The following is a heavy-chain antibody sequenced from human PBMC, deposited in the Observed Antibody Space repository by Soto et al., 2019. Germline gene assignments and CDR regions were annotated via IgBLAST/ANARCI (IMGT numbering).Heavy chain of an antibody. CDR3: GSVRPSGYVLS. CDR2: VYFSGNT. CDR1: GASLSSYY. Sequence: SETLSLTCTASGASLSSYYWPWIRQSPGKGLEWIGYVYFSGNTNYNPSLKSRVTISIDTSKNQFSLRLASVTAADTAFYFCGSVRPSGYVLSWGQGILVTVSS. J-gene: IGHJ5*02. D-gene: IGHD6-25*01. V-gene: IGHV4-59*01.